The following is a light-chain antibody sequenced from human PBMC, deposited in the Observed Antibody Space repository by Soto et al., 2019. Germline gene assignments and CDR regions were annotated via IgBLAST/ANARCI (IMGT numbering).Light chain of an antibody. Sequence: QSALTQPPSASGSPGQPVTISCTGTSSDVGGYKYVSWYQQHPGKAPKLLIYEVSKRPSGVPDRFSGSKSGNTASLTVSGLQAEDEADYYGSSYAESYNWGFGGGTKLTVL. J-gene: IGLJ3*02. CDR2: EVS. V-gene: IGLV2-8*01. CDR3: SSYAESYNWG. CDR1: SSDVGGYKY.